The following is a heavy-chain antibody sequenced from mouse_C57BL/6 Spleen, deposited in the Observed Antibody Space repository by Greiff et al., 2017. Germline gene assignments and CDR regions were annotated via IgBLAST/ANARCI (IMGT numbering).Heavy chain of an antibody. CDR2: IRNLAYSI. CDR3: ARHEGSLWYCDV. J-gene: IGHJ1*03. CDR1: GFTFSDYG. Sequence: EVQRVESGGGLVQPGGSLKLSCAASGFTFSDYGMAWVRQAPRKGPEWVAFIRNLAYSIYYADTVTGRFTISRENAKNTLYLEMSSLRSEDTAMYYCARHEGSLWYCDVWGTGTTVTVSS. V-gene: IGHV5-15*01.